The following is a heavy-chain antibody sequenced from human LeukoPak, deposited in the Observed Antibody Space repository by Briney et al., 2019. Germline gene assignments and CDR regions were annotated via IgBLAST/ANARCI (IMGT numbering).Heavy chain of an antibody. J-gene: IGHJ6*03. D-gene: IGHD2-2*01. CDR1: GGSISSYY. CDR2: IYTSGST. V-gene: IGHV4-4*07. Sequence: SETLSLTCTVSGGSISSYYWSWIRQPAGKGLEWIGRIYTSGSTNYNPSLKSRVTMSVDTSKNQFSLTLSSVTAADTAVYYCARDLEDIVVVPAAYYYYYMDVWGKGTTVTVSS. CDR3: ARDLEDIVVVPAAYYYYYMDV.